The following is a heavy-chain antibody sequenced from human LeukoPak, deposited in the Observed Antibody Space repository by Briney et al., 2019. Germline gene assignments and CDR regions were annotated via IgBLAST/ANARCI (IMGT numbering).Heavy chain of an antibody. V-gene: IGHV6-1*01. Sequence: SQTLSLTRAISGDSVSSNSAAWNWIRQSPSRGLEWLGRTYYRSKWYNDYAVSVKSRITINPDTSKNQFSLQLNSVTPEDTAVYYCARDPVVPAAIGRVVNYYYGMDVWGQGTTVTVSS. CDR2: TYYRSKWYN. CDR3: ARDPVVPAAIGRVVNYYYGMDV. D-gene: IGHD2-2*01. J-gene: IGHJ6*02. CDR1: GDSVSSNSAA.